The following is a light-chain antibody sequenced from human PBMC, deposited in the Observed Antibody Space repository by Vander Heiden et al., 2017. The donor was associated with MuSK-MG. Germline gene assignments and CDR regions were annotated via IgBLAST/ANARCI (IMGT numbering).Light chain of an antibody. J-gene: IGKJ4*01. CDR2: DAS. Sequence: DIQVTQSSSSLSASLGDRVTITCQASQDISNYLNWYQQKPGKAPKLLIYDASNLETGVPSRFSGSGSGTDFTFTISSLQPEDIATYYCQQYDNLPLTFGGGTKVEIK. V-gene: IGKV1-33*01. CDR3: QQYDNLPLT. CDR1: QDISNY.